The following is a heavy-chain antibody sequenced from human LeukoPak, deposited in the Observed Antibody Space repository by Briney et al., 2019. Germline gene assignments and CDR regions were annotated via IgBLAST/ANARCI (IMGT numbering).Heavy chain of an antibody. Sequence: GGSLRLSCAASEFIFSDHYMNWIRQAPGKGLEWVSYISSSGSTTYYADSVKGRFTISRDNAKNSLYLQMNSLRAEDTAVYYCARGAMSYASSRLPCYWGQGTLVTVSP. D-gene: IGHD3-16*01. CDR1: EFIFSDHY. J-gene: IGHJ4*02. V-gene: IGHV3-11*04. CDR3: ARGAMSYASSRLPCY. CDR2: ISSSGSTT.